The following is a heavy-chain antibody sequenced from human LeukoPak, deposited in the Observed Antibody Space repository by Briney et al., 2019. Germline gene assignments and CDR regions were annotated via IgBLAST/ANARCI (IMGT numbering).Heavy chain of an antibody. V-gene: IGHV3-23*01. CDR1: GFTFSSYA. CDR3: AKDFSSGSADYFFDY. J-gene: IGHJ4*02. Sequence: GGSLRLSCAASGFTFSSYAMSWVRQAPGKGLEWVSAISGSGGSTYYADSVKGRFTISRDNSKNTPYLQMNSLRAEDTALYYCAKDFSSGSADYFFDYWGQGTLVTVSS. D-gene: IGHD3-10*01. CDR2: ISGSGGST.